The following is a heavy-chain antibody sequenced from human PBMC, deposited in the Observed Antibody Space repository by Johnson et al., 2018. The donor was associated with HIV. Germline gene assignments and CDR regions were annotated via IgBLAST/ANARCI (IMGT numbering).Heavy chain of an antibody. Sequence: QVQLVESGGGLVQPGGSLRLSCAASGFTFSSYWMSWVRQAPGKGLEWVAFIRYDGSNKYYAASVKGRFTISRDNSKNTLYLQMNRLRAEDTAVYYCAREWLYGFDIWGQGTMVTVSS. CDR3: AREWLYGFDI. D-gene: IGHD5-24*01. CDR2: IRYDGSNK. V-gene: IGHV3-30*02. J-gene: IGHJ3*02. CDR1: GFTFSSYW.